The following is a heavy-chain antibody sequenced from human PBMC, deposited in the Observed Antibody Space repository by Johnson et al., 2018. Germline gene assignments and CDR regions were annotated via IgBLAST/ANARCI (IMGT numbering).Heavy chain of an antibody. D-gene: IGHD5-12*01. J-gene: IGHJ1*01. Sequence: EVQLVESGGGLVQPWRSLRLSCVASGFSFSRSAMSWVRQAPGKGLEWVSTLDGGSGSTYYADSVKGRFSISRDISKNTLYLQLSSLRGEDSALYYCAYRMAALGQKYFQDWGQGALVTVSS. CDR2: LDGGSGST. CDR1: GFSFSRSA. CDR3: AYRMAALGQKYFQD. V-gene: IGHV3-23*04.